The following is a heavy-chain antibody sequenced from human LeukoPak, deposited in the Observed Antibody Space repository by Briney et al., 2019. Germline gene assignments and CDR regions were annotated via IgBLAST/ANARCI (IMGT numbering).Heavy chain of an antibody. CDR2: IIPIFGTA. CDR3: VRDLQFGTTGRGWFDP. Sequence: SVKVSCKASGGTFSSYAISWVRQVPGQGLEWMGGIIPIFGTANYAQKFQGRVTITADESTSTAYMELSSLRSEDTTVYYCVRDLQFGTTGRGWFDPWGQGTLVTVSS. J-gene: IGHJ5*02. V-gene: IGHV1-69*13. D-gene: IGHD1-1*01. CDR1: GGTFSSYA.